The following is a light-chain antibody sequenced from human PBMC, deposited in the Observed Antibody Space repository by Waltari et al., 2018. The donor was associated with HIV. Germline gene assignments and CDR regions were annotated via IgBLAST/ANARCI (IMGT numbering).Light chain of an antibody. CDR2: ENN. J-gene: IGLJ1*01. V-gene: IGLV1-51*02. CDR3: GTWDTILTSSYV. Sequence: QSVLTQPPSVSADSGQKVTMPCSGSRPTCGDYDVSGYQQVTGTAPKLLIYENNQRPSLIPDRSAGSNYAPSATLDITGLQTGDEADYYCGTWDTILTSSYVFGTGTKVTVL. CDR1: RPTCGDYD.